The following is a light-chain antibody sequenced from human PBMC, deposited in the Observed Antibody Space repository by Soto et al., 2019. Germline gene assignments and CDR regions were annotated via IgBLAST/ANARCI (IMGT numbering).Light chain of an antibody. Sequence: VMAQSPGTRALSRGETDTLSCSASQTVSNSFLGWYQQRPGQAPRLLMIATSKTAPGIPDRFSGSGSGTDFTLTVSGLEPEDFAVYHCQRYGTSPFTVGQGTRLEIK. V-gene: IGKV3-20*01. CDR1: QTVSNSF. J-gene: IGKJ5*01. CDR3: QRYGTSPFT. CDR2: ATS.